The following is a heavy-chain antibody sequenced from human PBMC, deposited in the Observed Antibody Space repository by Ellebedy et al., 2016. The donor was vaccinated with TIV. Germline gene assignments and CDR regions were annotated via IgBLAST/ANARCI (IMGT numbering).Heavy chain of an antibody. J-gene: IGHJ6*03. CDR1: GFTFSNAW. Sequence: GESLKISXAASGFTFSNAWMSWVRQAPGKGLEWVGRIKSKTDGGTTDYAAPVKGRFTISRDDSKNTLYLQMNSLKTEDTAVYYCTTEIIVVVPAAINYYYMDVWGKGTTVTVSS. V-gene: IGHV3-15*01. CDR3: TTEIIVVVPAAINYYYMDV. D-gene: IGHD2-2*01. CDR2: IKSKTDGGTT.